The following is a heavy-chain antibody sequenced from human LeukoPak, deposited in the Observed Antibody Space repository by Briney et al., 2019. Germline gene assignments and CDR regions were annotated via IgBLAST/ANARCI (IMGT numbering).Heavy chain of an antibody. J-gene: IGHJ4*02. D-gene: IGHD2-2*01. CDR3: ARDTKYAFDN. CDR2: IGISSGNT. CDR1: GFSFSSYS. V-gene: IGHV3-48*01. Sequence: GGALRLSCAASGFSFSSYSMNWVRQAPGKGLEWISYIGISSGNTKYADSVKGRFTISGDKAKNSVYLQMNSLRVEDTAVYYCARDTKYAFDNWGQGTLVTVSS.